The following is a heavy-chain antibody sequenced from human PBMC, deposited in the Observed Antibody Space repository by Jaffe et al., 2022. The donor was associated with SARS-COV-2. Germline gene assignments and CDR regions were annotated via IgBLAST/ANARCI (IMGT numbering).Heavy chain of an antibody. CDR1: GFTFSSYW. Sequence: EVQLVESGGGLVQPGGSLRLSCAASGFTFSSYWMSWVRQAPGKGLEWVANIKQDGSEKYYVDSVKGRFTISRDNAKNSLYLQMNSLRAEDTAVYYCARVYDGEYSYGPYYYYGMDVWGQGTTVTVSS. V-gene: IGHV3-7*01. CDR2: IKQDGSEK. D-gene: IGHD5-18*01. CDR3: ARVYDGEYSYGPYYYYGMDV. J-gene: IGHJ6*02.